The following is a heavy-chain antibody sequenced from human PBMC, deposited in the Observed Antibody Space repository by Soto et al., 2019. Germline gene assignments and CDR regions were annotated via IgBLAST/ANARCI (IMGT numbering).Heavy chain of an antibody. CDR3: TTVDTPGGYCSGGSCQHLDV. CDR1: GFTFSNAW. Sequence: GGSLRLSCAASGFTFSNAWMSWVRQAPGKGLEWVGRIKSKTDGGKTDYAAPVKGRFTISRDDSKNTLYLQMNSLKTEDTAVYYCTTVDTPGGYCSGGSCQHLDVWGKGTTVTVSS. CDR2: IKSKTDGGKT. J-gene: IGHJ6*04. D-gene: IGHD2-15*01. V-gene: IGHV3-15*01.